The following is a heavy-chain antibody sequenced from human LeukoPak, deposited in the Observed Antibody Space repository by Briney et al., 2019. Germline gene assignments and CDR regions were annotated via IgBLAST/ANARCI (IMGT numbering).Heavy chain of an antibody. CDR3: ARGGQWSKFYFDN. J-gene: IGHJ4*02. V-gene: IGHV4-59*02. D-gene: IGHD2-15*01. CDR2: IHDSGST. CDR1: DGSVSSYY. Sequence: PSETPSLTCSVSDGSVSSYYWSWIRQSPRKGLEWIGYIHDSGSTNYNPSLKSRVTVSVDTSKNQFSLKLRSVTAADTAVYYCARGGQWSKFYFDNWGQGTLVTVSS.